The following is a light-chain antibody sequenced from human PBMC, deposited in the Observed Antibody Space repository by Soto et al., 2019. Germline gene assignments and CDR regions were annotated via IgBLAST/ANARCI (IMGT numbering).Light chain of an antibody. CDR3: CSYAGSYTFVV. CDR1: SSDVGGYNN. J-gene: IGLJ2*01. CDR2: DVI. V-gene: IGLV2-11*01. Sequence: QSALTQPRSVSGSPGQSVTISCTGTSSDVGGYNNVSGYQHHPGKAPKLIINDVINRPSGVPDRFSGSKSGNTASLTISGLQAEDEADYYCCSYAGSYTFVVFGGGTKLTVL.